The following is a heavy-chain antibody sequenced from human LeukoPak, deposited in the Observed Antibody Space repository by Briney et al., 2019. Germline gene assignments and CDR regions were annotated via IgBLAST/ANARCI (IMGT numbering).Heavy chain of an antibody. D-gene: IGHD1-14*01. V-gene: IGHV1-2*02. CDR1: VYTFTDHH. CDR3: ATETWYFAS. Sequence: ASVKVSCKTSVYTFTDHHMHWVRQAPGQGLEWMGRVDPKCGGTIYAQNFQGRVAMTSDTSTSTASMEVSSLKSDDTAVYYCATETWYFASWGQGTLVTVSS. CDR2: VDPKCGGT. J-gene: IGHJ4*02.